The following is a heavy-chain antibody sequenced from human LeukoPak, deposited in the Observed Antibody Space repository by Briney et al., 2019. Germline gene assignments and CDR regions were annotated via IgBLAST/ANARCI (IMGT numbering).Heavy chain of an antibody. Sequence: GGSLRLSCSASGFTFTTYAMSWVRQAPGKGLEWVSTIRGSGGSTYYADTVKGRFTISGDNSKNTLYLQMNSLRADDTAVYYCAKGGETTIRRFEYWGQGTLVAVPS. CDR2: IRGSGGST. CDR3: AKGGETTIRRFEY. D-gene: IGHD5-12*01. CDR1: GFTFTTYA. V-gene: IGHV3-23*01. J-gene: IGHJ4*02.